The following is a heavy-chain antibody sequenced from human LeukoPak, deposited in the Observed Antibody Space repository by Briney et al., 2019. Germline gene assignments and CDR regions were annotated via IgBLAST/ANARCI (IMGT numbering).Heavy chain of an antibody. J-gene: IGHJ4*02. D-gene: IGHD1-26*01. Sequence: GTAVKVSCKASGGTFSSYAISWVRQAPGQGLEWMGRIIPIFGTANYAQKFQGRVTITTDESTSTAYVELSSLRSEDTAVYYCAEEEGATAFDYWGQGTLVTVSS. CDR2: IIPIFGTA. CDR1: GGTFSSYA. CDR3: AEEEGATAFDY. V-gene: IGHV1-69*05.